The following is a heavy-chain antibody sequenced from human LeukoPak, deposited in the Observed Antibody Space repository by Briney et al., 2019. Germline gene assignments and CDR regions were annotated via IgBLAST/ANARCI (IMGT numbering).Heavy chain of an antibody. V-gene: IGHV3-7*01. Sequence: PGGSLRLSCAASGFSFSAYWMTWVRQAPGTGLEWVANINGAGSETYYVDPAKGRFTISRDNAKNLVYQQMTSLRAEATAVYHCARFGYVAAVDVWGQGTPVTVSS. CDR1: GFSFSAYW. D-gene: IGHD2-15*01. CDR2: INGAGSET. CDR3: ARFGYVAAVDV. J-gene: IGHJ4*02.